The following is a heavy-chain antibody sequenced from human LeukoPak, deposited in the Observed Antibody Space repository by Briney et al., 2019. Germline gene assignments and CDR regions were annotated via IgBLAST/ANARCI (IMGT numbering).Heavy chain of an antibody. D-gene: IGHD3-22*01. Sequence: PGGSLRLSCAVSGITLSNYGMSWVRQAPGKGLEWVAGISESGGRTNYADSVKGRFTISRDNRKNTLYLQINSIRAEDTAVYFCAKRGVVIRVILVGFHKEAYYFDSWGQGALVTVSS. CDR1: GITLSNYG. J-gene: IGHJ4*02. CDR2: ISESGGRT. V-gene: IGHV3-23*01. CDR3: AKRGVVIRVILVGFHKEAYYFDS.